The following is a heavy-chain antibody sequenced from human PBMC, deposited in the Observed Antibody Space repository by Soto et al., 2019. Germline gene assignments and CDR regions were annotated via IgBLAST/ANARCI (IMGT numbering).Heavy chain of an antibody. J-gene: IGHJ6*02. CDR1: GGSFSSYI. D-gene: IGHD2-21*01. CDR3: AATYSSYGMDG. CDR2: IIPVLGVA. V-gene: IGHV1-69*02. Sequence: ASVKASCKASGGSFSSYIVSWVLQAPGQGLEWMGRIIPVLGVADYAQKFQGRVTITRDTSTSTAYMELSSLRSEDTAVYYCAATYSSYGMDGWGQGTSVTVSS.